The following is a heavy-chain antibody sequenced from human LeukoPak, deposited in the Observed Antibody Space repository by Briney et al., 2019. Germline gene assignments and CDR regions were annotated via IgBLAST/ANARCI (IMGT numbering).Heavy chain of an antibody. J-gene: IGHJ4*02. D-gene: IGHD1-26*01. CDR3: ARENSGSYREFDY. CDR2: IYTSRST. Sequence: SETLSLTCTVSGGSISSYYWSWIRQPAGKGLEWIGRIYTSRSTNYNASLKSRVSMSVDTSKNQFSLKLSSVTAADTAVFYCARENSGSYREFDYWGQGTLVNVSS. V-gene: IGHV4-4*07. CDR1: GGSISSYY.